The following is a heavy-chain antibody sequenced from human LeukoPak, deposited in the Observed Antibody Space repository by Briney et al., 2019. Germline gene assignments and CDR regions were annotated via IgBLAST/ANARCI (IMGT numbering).Heavy chain of an antibody. V-gene: IGHV4-59*08. Sequence: PSETLSLTCTVSGGSFSSYYWSWIRQPPGKGLEWIGYIYYSGSTNYNPSLKSRVTISVDTSKNQFSLKLSSVTAADTAVYYCARHPVSLRSGMDVWGKGTTVTVSS. CDR3: ARHPVSLRSGMDV. J-gene: IGHJ6*04. CDR1: GGSFSSYY. D-gene: IGHD2-8*01. CDR2: IYYSGST.